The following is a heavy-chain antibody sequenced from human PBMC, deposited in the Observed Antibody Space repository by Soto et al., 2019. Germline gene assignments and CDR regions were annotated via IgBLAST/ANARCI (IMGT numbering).Heavy chain of an antibody. CDR3: ARAYYGGRYTSFDY. CDR1: GYTFTSYG. Sequence: ASVKVSCKASGYTFTSYGISWVRQAPGQGLEWMGIINPSGGSTSYAQKFQGRVTMTRDTSTSTVYMELSSLRSEDTAVYYCARAYYGGRYTSFDYWGQGTLVTVSS. V-gene: IGHV1-46*01. J-gene: IGHJ4*02. CDR2: INPSGGST. D-gene: IGHD4-17*01.